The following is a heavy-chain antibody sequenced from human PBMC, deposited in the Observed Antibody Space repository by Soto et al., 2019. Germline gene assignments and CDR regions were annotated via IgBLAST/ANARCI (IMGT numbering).Heavy chain of an antibody. CDR2: IYHSGST. D-gene: IGHD5-12*01. CDR3: VRDSPIGSTYSGYDGIDY. CDR1: GDSISSSNW. V-gene: IGHV4-4*02. Sequence: SETLSLTCAVSGDSISSSNWWNWVRQPPGKGLEWIGEIYHSGSTNYNPSLKSRVTISVDKSKNQFSLNLNSVTAADTAVYYCVRDSPIGSTYSGYDGIDYWGQGTLVTVSS. J-gene: IGHJ4*02.